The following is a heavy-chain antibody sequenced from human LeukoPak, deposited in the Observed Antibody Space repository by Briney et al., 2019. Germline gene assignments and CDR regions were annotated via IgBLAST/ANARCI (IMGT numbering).Heavy chain of an antibody. CDR2: INPNSGGT. CDR1: GYTFTGYY. J-gene: IGHJ4*02. V-gene: IGHV1-2*02. D-gene: IGHD4-23*01. CDR3: ARDSGYGGNSIDY. Sequence: GASVKVSCKASGYTFTGYYMHWVRQAPGQGLEWMRWINPNSGGTNYAQKFQGRVTMTRDTSISAAYMELSRLRSDDTAVYYCARDSGYGGNSIDYWGQGTLVTVSS.